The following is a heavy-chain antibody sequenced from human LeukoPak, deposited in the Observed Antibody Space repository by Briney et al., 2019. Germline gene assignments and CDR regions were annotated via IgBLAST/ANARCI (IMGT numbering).Heavy chain of an antibody. V-gene: IGHV3-74*01. D-gene: IGHD6-19*01. J-gene: IGHJ3*02. CDR2: MNNDGRVI. CDR1: GFTFNSYW. Sequence: GGSLRLSCTVSGFTFNSYWMHWVRQAPGKGLVWVSRMNNDGRVITYADSVRGRFTISRDNTKNTLYLQMNSLRAEDTAIYYCARRAGAGTIDIWGQGTEVAVSS. CDR3: ARRAGAGTIDI.